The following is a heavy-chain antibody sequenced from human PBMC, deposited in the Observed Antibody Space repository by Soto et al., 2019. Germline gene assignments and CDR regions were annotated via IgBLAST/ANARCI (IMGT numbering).Heavy chain of an antibody. J-gene: IGHJ4*02. CDR3: ARERNAGVPFDY. CDR1: GGSFHGYY. V-gene: IGHV4-34*01. D-gene: IGHD2-8*01. Sequence: SETLSLTCAVYGGSFHGYYWSWIRQPPGKGLEWIGEINHSGSVNFNPTFKSRVSISVDTARNQFSLNLRSVTAADTAVYYCARERNAGVPFDYWGQGTLVTVSS. CDR2: INHSGSV.